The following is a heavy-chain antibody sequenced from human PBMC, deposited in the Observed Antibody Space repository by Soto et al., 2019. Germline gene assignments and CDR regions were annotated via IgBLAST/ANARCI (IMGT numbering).Heavy chain of an antibody. CDR2: IYYSGST. J-gene: IGHJ4*02. V-gene: IGHV4-59*01. CDR1: GGSISSYY. CDR3: ARMTFDDYFDY. D-gene: IGHD2-21*02. Sequence: SDTLSLTCTVSGGSISSYYWSCIRQPPGKGLEWIGYIYYSGSTNYNPSLKSRVTISVDTSKNQFSLKLSSVTAADTAVYYCARMTFDDYFDYWGQGTLVTVSS.